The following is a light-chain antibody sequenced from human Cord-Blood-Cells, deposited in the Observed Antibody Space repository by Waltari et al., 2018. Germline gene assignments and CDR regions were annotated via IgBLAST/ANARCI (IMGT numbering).Light chain of an antibody. CDR3: SSYTSSSTWV. Sequence: QSALTQPPSVSGSPDQSVTISCTGTSSDVGSYNRVSWYQQPPGTAPNLMIYEVSNRPSGVPDRFSGSKSGNTASLTISGLQAEDEADYYCSSYTSSSTWVFGGGTKLTVL. CDR1: SSDVGSYNR. J-gene: IGLJ3*02. CDR2: EVS. V-gene: IGLV2-18*02.